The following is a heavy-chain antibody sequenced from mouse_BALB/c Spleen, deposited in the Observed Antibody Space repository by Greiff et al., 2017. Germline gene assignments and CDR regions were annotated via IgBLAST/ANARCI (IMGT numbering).Heavy chain of an antibody. CDR1: GYAFSSSW. J-gene: IGHJ2*01. CDR2: IYPGDGDT. V-gene: IGHV1-82*01. Sequence: QVQLQQSGPELVKPGASVKISCKASGYAFSSSWMNWVKQRPGQGLEWIGRIYPGDGDTNYNGKFKGKATLTADKSSSTAYMQLSSLTSVDSAVYFCARGGDLASDYWGQGTTLTVSS. D-gene: IGHD1-1*01. CDR3: ARGGDLASDY.